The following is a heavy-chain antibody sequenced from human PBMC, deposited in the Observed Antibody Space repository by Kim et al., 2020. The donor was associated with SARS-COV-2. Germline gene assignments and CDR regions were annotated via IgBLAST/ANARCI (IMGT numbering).Heavy chain of an antibody. CDR3: ARDLSGYYGMDV. V-gene: IGHV3-33*01. Sequence: KCYADSVKGRFTISRDNSKNTLYLKMNSLRAEDTAVYYCARDLSGYYGMDVWGQGTTVTVSS. D-gene: IGHD3-10*01. J-gene: IGHJ6*02. CDR2: K.